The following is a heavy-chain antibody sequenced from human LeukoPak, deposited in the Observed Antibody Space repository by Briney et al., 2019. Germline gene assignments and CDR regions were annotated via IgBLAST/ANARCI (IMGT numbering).Heavy chain of an antibody. CDR1: GGSISTGNW. D-gene: IGHD6-25*01. Sequence: PSGTLSLTCAVSGGSISTGNWWSWVRQSPDKGLEWIGEIYHSGSSNYNPSLKGRVTMSIDNSKHHFSLSLTSVTAADTAVYYCAREGSRRLYMDVWGRGTTVTVSS. CDR3: AREGSRRLYMDV. J-gene: IGHJ6*03. CDR2: IYHSGSS. V-gene: IGHV4-4*02.